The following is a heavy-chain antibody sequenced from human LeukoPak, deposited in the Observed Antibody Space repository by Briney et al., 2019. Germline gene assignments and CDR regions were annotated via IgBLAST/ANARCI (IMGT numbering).Heavy chain of an antibody. CDR2: IYYSGST. J-gene: IGHJ4*02. D-gene: IGHD2-2*01. CDR3: ARSSMPTDY. V-gene: IGHV4-59*01. CDR1: GGSISSYY. Sequence: SETLSLTCTVSGGSISSYYWSWIRQPPGKGLEWIGYIYYSGSTNYNPSLKSRVTISVDTSKNQFSLKLSSVTAADTAVYYCARSSMPTDYWGQGTLVTVSS.